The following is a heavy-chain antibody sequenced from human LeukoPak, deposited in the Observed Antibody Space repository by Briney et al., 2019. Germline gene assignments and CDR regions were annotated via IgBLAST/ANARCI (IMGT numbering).Heavy chain of an antibody. CDR3: ALWGAAAGIDY. V-gene: IGHV3-53*05. CDR2: IYSGGST. Sequence: GGSLRLSCAASGFTVSSNYMSWVRQAPGKGLEWVSVIYSGGSTYYAASVKGRFTISRDNSKNTLYLQLNSLRSDDTAVYYCALWGAAAGIDYWGQGTLVTVSS. J-gene: IGHJ4*02. CDR1: GFTVSSNY. D-gene: IGHD6-13*01.